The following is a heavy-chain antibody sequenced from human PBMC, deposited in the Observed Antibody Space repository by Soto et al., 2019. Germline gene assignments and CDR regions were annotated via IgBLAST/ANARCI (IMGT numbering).Heavy chain of an antibody. J-gene: IGHJ6*02. CDR3: AIVRPSYYGMDV. CDR1: GFTFSSYA. D-gene: IGHD2-21*01. CDR2: ISGSGGST. Sequence: PGGSLRLSCAASGFTFSSYAISWVRQAPGKGLEWVSAISGSGGSTYYADSVKGRFTISRDNSKNTLYLQMNSLRAEDTAVYYCAIVRPSYYGMDVWGQGTTVTVSS. V-gene: IGHV3-23*01.